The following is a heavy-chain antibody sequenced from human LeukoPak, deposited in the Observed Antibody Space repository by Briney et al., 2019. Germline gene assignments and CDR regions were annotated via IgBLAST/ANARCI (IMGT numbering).Heavy chain of an antibody. J-gene: IGHJ6*03. CDR3: AKGEGWQQPYYNYMDV. CDR1: GFTFSSYG. CDR2: IRYDGDIK. D-gene: IGHD6-13*01. Sequence: GGSLRLSCAASGFTFSSYGMHWVRQAPGKGLEWVAFIRYDGDIKHYADSVKGRFTISRDNSKNTLYLQMNSLTAEDTAVYYCAKGEGWQQPYYNYMDVWGKGTTVTISS. V-gene: IGHV3-30*02.